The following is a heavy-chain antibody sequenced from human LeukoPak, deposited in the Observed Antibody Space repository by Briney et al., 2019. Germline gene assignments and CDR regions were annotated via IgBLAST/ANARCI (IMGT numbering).Heavy chain of an antibody. CDR2: IIPILGIP. CDR3: ATEAIVVVTARDYWYFDL. V-gene: IGHV1-69*04. J-gene: IGHJ2*01. Sequence: SVTVSCKASGGTFSSYAISWVRQAPGQGLEWMGRIIPILGIPNYAQKFQGRVTITADKSTTTAYMELSSLRSEDTAVYYCATEAIVVVTARDYWYFDLWGRGTLVTVSS. CDR1: GGTFSSYA. D-gene: IGHD2-21*02.